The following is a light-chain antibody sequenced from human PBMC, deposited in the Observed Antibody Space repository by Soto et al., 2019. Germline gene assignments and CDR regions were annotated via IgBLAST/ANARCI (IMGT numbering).Light chain of an antibody. CDR1: QSVSSN. CDR3: HQDFNLPWT. Sequence: EVVLTHSPATLSVSPWEIATLSCRASQSVSSNLAWYQQKPGQAPRLLIYGTSTRATGIPVRFSGSGSGTDFTLTISSLQPEDFAVYFCHQDFNLPWTFGQATKVDIK. CDR2: GTS. J-gene: IGKJ1*01. V-gene: IGKV3D-7*01.